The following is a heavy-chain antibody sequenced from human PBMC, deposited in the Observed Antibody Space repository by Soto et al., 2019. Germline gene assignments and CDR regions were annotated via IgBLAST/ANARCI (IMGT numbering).Heavy chain of an antibody. J-gene: IGHJ4*02. CDR3: AHRRVDSSWYLVHFDY. Sequence: QITLKESGPTLVKPTQTLTLTCTFSGFSLTTSGVGVGWIRQPPGKALEWLALIYWHDDKRYSPTLKSRLTNTKDTSNTQVVHTMTNMDPVDTATYYCAHRRVDSSWYLVHFDYWGQGTLVTVSS. V-gene: IGHV2-5*01. CDR2: IYWHDDK. D-gene: IGHD6-13*01. CDR1: GFSLTTSGVG.